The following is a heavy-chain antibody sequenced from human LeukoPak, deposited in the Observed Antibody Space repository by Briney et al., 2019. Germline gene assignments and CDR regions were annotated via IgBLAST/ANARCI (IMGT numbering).Heavy chain of an antibody. D-gene: IGHD6-13*01. Sequence: SGGSLRLSCAASGFTLSYYDIQWVRQPPGKGLEWVAVIWYDGSNKYYADSVKGRFTISRDNSKNTLYLQMNSLRAEDTAVFYCARGPLSSSWYYFQHWGQGTLVTVSS. J-gene: IGHJ1*01. V-gene: IGHV3-33*01. CDR2: IWYDGSNK. CDR1: GFTLSYYD. CDR3: ARGPLSSSWYYFQH.